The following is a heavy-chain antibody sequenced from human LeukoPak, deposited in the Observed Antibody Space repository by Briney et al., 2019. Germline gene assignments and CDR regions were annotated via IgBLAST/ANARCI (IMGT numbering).Heavy chain of an antibody. CDR2: INSDGSST. Sequence: GGSLRLSCAASGFTFSSYWMHWVRQAPGKGLVWVSRINSDGSSTSYADSVKGRFTISRDNAKNTLYLQMNGLRAEDTAVYYCARLSTESYAFDIWGQGTMVTVSS. V-gene: IGHV3-74*01. CDR3: ARLSTESYAFDI. CDR1: GFTFSSYW. J-gene: IGHJ3*02. D-gene: IGHD1-26*01.